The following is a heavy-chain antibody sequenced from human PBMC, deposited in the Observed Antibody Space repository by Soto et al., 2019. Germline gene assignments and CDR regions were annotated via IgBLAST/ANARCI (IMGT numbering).Heavy chain of an antibody. J-gene: IGHJ4*02. Sequence: GGSLRLSCAASGFTFSSYWMHWVRQAPGKGLVWVSRINSDGSSTSYADSVKGRFTISRDNAKNTLYLQMNSLRAEDTAVYYCARGAPNNYYDSCGYYYFDYWGQGTLVTVSS. CDR2: INSDGSST. D-gene: IGHD3-22*01. CDR1: GFTFSSYW. CDR3: ARGAPNNYYDSCGYYYFDY. V-gene: IGHV3-74*01.